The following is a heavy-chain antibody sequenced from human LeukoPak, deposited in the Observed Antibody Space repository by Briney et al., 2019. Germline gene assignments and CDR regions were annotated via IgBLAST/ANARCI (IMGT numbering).Heavy chain of an antibody. J-gene: IGHJ4*01. CDR1: GGSISSSSYY. CDR3: GRDNGDYDFDF. Sequence: SETLSLTFTVSGGSISSSSYYWGWIRQPPGKGLEWIGNIYYSGSTYYNPSLKSRVTISVDTSKNQFSLRLSSVTAADTAVYYCGRDNGDYDFDFWGQGTLVTVSS. V-gene: IGHV4-39*01. CDR2: IYYSGST. D-gene: IGHD2-21*01.